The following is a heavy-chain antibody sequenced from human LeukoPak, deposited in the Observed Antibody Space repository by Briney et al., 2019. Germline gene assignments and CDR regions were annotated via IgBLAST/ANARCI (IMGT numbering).Heavy chain of an antibody. V-gene: IGHV3-23*01. CDR3: ARCGYSYGKFDD. CDR2: LSAAGGST. CDR1: GFNFSSYT. J-gene: IGHJ4*02. D-gene: IGHD5-18*01. Sequence: HPGRSLRLSCAASGFNFSSYTMPWVRQAPGKGLEWVSSLSAAGGSTYYADSVKGRFTISRDNSKNTLYLQMNSLRAEDTAVYYCARCGYSYGKFDDWGQGTLITVSS.